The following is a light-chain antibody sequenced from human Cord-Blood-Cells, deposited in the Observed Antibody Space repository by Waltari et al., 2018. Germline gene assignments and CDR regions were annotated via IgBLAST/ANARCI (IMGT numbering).Light chain of an antibody. CDR1: SYNIGSNY. J-gene: IGLJ3*02. Sequence: QSVLTQPPSASGTPGQRVTISCSGSSYNIGSNYVYWYQQLPGTAPKLLIHRNNQRPSGVPDRFSGSKSGTSASLAISGLRSEDEADYYCAAWDDSLSGWVFGGGTKLTVL. CDR3: AAWDDSLSGWV. V-gene: IGLV1-47*01. CDR2: RNN.